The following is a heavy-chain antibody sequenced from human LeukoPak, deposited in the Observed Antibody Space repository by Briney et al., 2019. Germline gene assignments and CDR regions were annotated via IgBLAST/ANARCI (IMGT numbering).Heavy chain of an antibody. CDR3: ARGDSSASNCFDP. V-gene: IGHV4-59*01. Sequence: PSETLSLTCTVSGGSISSDYWNWIRQPPGRGLEWIGCIFHSGSTKYNPSLMSRVTISLDTSKNHFSLKVSSVTAADTAVYYCARGDSSASNCFDPWGQGTLVIVSS. J-gene: IGHJ5*02. CDR2: IFHSGST. D-gene: IGHD6-19*01. CDR1: GGSISSDY.